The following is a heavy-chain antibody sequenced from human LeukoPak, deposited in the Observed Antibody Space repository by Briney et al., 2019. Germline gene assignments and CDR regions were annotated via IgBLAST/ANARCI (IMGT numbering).Heavy chain of an antibody. CDR3: ARDSKPAAIAYYYYYGMDV. J-gene: IGHJ6*02. D-gene: IGHD2-2*01. Sequence: SETLSLTCTVSGGSISSSSYYWGWIRQPPGKGLEWIGSIYYSGSTYYNPSLKSRVTISVDTSKNQFSLKLSSVTAADTAVYYCARDSKPAAIAYYYYYGMDVWGQGTTVTVSS. CDR1: GGSISSSSYY. V-gene: IGHV4-39*07. CDR2: IYYSGST.